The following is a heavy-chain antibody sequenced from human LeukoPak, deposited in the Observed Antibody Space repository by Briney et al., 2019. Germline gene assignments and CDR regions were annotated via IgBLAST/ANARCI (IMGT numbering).Heavy chain of an antibody. CDR1: GFSVSDKY. V-gene: IGHV3-53*01. J-gene: IGHJ4*02. D-gene: IGHD6-19*01. Sequence: GGSLRLPCAVSGFSVSDKYMSWVRQAPGKGLEWVSVFYTGGDKYYAAFVKGRFTISRDNSNNMVFLQMNSLTVEDTALYYCAGGQMLTSGGFDNWGQGTLVTVSS. CDR2: FYTGGDK. CDR3: AGGQMLTSGGFDN.